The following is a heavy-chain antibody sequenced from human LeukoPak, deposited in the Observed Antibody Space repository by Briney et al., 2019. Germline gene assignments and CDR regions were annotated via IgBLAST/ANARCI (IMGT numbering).Heavy chain of an antibody. J-gene: IGHJ3*02. D-gene: IGHD5-12*01. CDR1: GGSFSGYY. V-gene: IGHV4-34*01. CDR2: INHSGST. CDR3: ARVGPIVTTIDDAFDI. Sequence: PSETLSLTCAVYGGSFSGYYWSWIRQPPGKGLEWIGEINHSGSTNYNPSLKSRVTISVDTSKNQFSLKLSSVTAADTAVYYCARVGPIVTTIDDAFDIWGQGTMVTVSS.